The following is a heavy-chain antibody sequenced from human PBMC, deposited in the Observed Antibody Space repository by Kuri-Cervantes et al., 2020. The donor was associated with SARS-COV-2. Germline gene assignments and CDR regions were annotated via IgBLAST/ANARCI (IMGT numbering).Heavy chain of an antibody. Sequence: SETLSLTCTASGGSISSYFWSWIRQPAGKGLEWIGRIYTSGSTNYNPSLKSRVTMSVDTSKNQFSLKLSSVTAADTAVYDCARELGITMSWDAFDVWGQWTMVTVSS. D-gene: IGHD3-22*01. CDR3: ARELGITMSWDAFDV. CDR2: IYTSGST. CDR1: GGSISSYF. J-gene: IGHJ3*01. V-gene: IGHV4-4*07.